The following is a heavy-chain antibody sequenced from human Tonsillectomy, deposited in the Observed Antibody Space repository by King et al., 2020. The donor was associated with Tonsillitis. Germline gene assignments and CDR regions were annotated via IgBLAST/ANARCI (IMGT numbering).Heavy chain of an antibody. Sequence: VQLVESGGGLVQPGGSLRLSCAASGFTFSSYWMSWVRQAPGKGLEWVANIKQDGSEKYYVDSVKGRFTISRDNAKNSLYLQMNSLRAEDTAVYYCARDLTYYDILTGYYNGALDIWGQGTMVTVSS. D-gene: IGHD3-9*01. CDR1: GFTFSSYW. CDR3: ARDLTYYDILTGYYNGALDI. V-gene: IGHV3-7*01. J-gene: IGHJ3*02. CDR2: IKQDGSEK.